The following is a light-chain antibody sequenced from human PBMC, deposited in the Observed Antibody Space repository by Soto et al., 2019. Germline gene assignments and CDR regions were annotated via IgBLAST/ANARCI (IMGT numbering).Light chain of an antibody. CDR3: QHYNNLWG. Sequence: EIVMTQSPATLSVSPGERVTLSCRASQSVRSNLAWYQQKPGQVPSVLIYGASTRAIGIPDRFSGRGSGTEFTLTISSLQSEDFAVYYCQHYNNLWGFGGGTKVEIK. J-gene: IGKJ4*01. CDR1: QSVRSN. CDR2: GAS. V-gene: IGKV3-15*01.